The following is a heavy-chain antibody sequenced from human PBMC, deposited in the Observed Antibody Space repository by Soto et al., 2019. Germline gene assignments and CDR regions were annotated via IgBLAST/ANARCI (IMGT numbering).Heavy chain of an antibody. V-gene: IGHV3-48*03. CDR1: GFTLSNSE. D-gene: IGHD2-21*01. CDR3: AKERGPEVSATIVGDV. Sequence: PGGSLRLSCVGSGFTLSNSEINWVRQAPGKGLEWISYIRHSAHIYYAVAVKGRFTIYRDNAKKSVYLQMNSLGVEDTDVYYCAKERGPEVSATIVGDVWGQGILVTVSS. J-gene: IGHJ3*01. CDR2: IRHSAHI.